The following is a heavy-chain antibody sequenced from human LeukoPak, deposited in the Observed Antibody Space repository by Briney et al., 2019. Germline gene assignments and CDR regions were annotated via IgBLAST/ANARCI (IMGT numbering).Heavy chain of an antibody. V-gene: IGHV4-4*07. CDR2: ISSQWCH. J-gene: IGHJ1*01. CDR3: SRDQTYYVSSVYYYLTFLQH. CDR1: GASISSSY. D-gene: IGHD3-22*01. Sequence: WVTVSLTCTVSGASISSSYCTWIRQPAGEGLEWIGRISSQWCHTYYLSFKSRVPMSVDMSKNQFPLKLTSVTAADTAVYYCSRDQTYYVSSVYYYLTFLQHCGHGILVTVSP.